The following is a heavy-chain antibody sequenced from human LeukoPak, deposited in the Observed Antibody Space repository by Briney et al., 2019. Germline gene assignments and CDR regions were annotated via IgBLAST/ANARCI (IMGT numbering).Heavy chain of an antibody. CDR2: INPSGGST. CDR3: ARDGYCSGGSCYSALGY. J-gene: IGHJ4*02. V-gene: IGHV1-46*01. D-gene: IGHD2-15*01. CDR1: GYTFTSYY. Sequence: GASVKVSCKASGYTFTSYYMHWVRQAPGQGLEWMGIINPSGGSTSYAQKFQGRVTMTRDMSTSTVYMELSSLRSEDTAVYYCARDGYCSGGSCYSALGYWGQGTLVTVSS.